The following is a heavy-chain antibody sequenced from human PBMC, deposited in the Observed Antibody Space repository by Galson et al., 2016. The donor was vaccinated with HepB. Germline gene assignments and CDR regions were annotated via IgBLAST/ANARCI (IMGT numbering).Heavy chain of an antibody. CDR2: SRNKPSSYTT. CDR1: GFIFSDYY. J-gene: IGHJ4*02. V-gene: IGHV3-72*01. CDR3: TSAGTSTRYFDN. D-gene: IGHD2/OR15-2a*01. Sequence: SLRLSCATSGFIFSDYYMDWVRQAPGKGLEWVARSRNKPSSYTTEYAASVEGRFTISRDESKNSLYLQMSSLKTEDTAVYYCTSAGTSTRYFDNWGQGTLVTVSS.